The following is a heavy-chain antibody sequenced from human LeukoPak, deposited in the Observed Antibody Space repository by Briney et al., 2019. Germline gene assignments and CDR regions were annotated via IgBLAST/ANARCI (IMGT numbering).Heavy chain of an antibody. D-gene: IGHD6-13*01. CDR2: ISGSGGST. CDR1: GFTFSDYG. CDR3: ATQQLRGGEWFDP. J-gene: IGHJ5*02. Sequence: PGRSLRLSCAASGFTFSDYGMHWVRQAPGKGLEWVSAISGSGGSTYYADSVKGRFTISRDNSKNTLYLQMNSLRAEDTAVYYCATQQLRGGEWFDPWGQGTLVTVSS. V-gene: IGHV3-23*01.